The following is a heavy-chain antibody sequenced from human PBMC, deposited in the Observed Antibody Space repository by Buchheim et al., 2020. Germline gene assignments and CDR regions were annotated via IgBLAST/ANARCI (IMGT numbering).Heavy chain of an antibody. CDR3: AKDGEIKVSYMDV. J-gene: IGHJ6*03. CDR1: GFSFGSYG. Sequence: EQLVESGGGVVQPGRSLRLSCAASGFSFGSYGMHWVRQAPGKGLEWVSRISGSGGSTYYADSVKGRFTISRDNSKNTLYLQMNSLRAEDTAVYYCAKDGEIKVSYMDVWGKGTT. CDR2: ISGSGGST. D-gene: IGHD7-27*01. V-gene: IGHV3-23*04.